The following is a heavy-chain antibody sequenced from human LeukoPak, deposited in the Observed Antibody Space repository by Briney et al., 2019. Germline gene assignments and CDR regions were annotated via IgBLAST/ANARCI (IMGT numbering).Heavy chain of an antibody. J-gene: IGHJ5*02. CDR1: GDSMSSDYFY. CDR2: VSTRGNT. Sequence: SETLPLTCTVSGDSMSSDYFYWSWIRQPAGQGLEWIGRVSTRGNTDYNPSLKSRVTMSIDTSKNQFSLKLSSVTAADTAVYYCAILGGYPNWFDPWGQGTLVTVSS. CDR3: AILGGYPNWFDP. V-gene: IGHV4-61*02. D-gene: IGHD6-13*01.